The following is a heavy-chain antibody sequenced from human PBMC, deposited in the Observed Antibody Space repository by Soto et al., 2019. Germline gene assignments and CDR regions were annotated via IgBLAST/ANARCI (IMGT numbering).Heavy chain of an antibody. CDR1: GGSFSGYY. Sequence: SETLSLTCAVYGGSFSGYYWSWIRQPPGKGLEWIGEINHNGGTNYNPSLKSRVTISVDTSKNQFSLKLSSVTAADTAVYYCGRVRKTRDYYFDYWGQGTLVTVSS. V-gene: IGHV4-34*01. J-gene: IGHJ4*02. CDR2: INHNGGT. CDR3: GRVRKTRDYYFDY.